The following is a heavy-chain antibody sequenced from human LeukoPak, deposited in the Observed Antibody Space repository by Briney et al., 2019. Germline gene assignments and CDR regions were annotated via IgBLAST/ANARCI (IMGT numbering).Heavy chain of an antibody. CDR1: GYTFTGYY. V-gene: IGHV1-2*02. Sequence: ASVKVSCKASGYTFTGYYMHWVRQAPGQGLEWMGWINPNSGGTNYAQKFQGRVTMTRDTSISTTYMGLGRLTSDDTAVYYCARDLGISGWYAPPLGYFDYWGQGTLVTVSS. D-gene: IGHD6-19*01. J-gene: IGHJ4*02. CDR2: INPNSGGT. CDR3: ARDLGISGWYAPPLGYFDY.